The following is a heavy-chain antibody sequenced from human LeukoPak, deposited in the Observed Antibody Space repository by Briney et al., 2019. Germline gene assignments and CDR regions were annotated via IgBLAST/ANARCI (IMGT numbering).Heavy chain of an antibody. CDR3: ARDARLNNYCSGGSCYFDY. D-gene: IGHD2-15*01. CDR2: ISAYNGNT. J-gene: IGHJ4*03. CDR1: GYTFTSYG. V-gene: IGHV1-18*01. Sequence: ASVKVSCKASGYTFTSYGISWVRQAPGQGLEWMGWISAYNGNTNYAQKLQGRVTMTTDTSTSTAYMELRSLRSDDTAVYSCARDARLNNYCSGGSCYFDYWGQGTLVTVSS.